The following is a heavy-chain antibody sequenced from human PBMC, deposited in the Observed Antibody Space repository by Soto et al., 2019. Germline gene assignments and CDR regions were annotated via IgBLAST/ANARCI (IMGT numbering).Heavy chain of an antibody. CDR1: GGSISRGGYY. Sequence: QVQLQESGPGLVKPSQTLSLTCTVSGGSISRGGYYWSWIRQHPGKGLEWIGYIYYSVNTYYNPSLKSRVTISVDTSKNRFSLKLTSVTAADTAVYYCAGGAAEFYGRFDPWGQGTLVTVSS. D-gene: IGHD6-25*01. CDR2: IYYSVNT. J-gene: IGHJ5*02. CDR3: AGGAAEFYGRFDP. V-gene: IGHV4-31*03.